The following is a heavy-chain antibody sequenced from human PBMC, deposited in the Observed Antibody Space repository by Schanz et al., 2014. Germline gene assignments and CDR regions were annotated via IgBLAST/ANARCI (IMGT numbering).Heavy chain of an antibody. V-gene: IGHV1-2*02. Sequence: QVQLVQSGPAVKKPGASVKVSCKASGYTLTAYYMHWVRQAPGQGLEWMGWINPNSGGTNYAQKFQGRVTMTRDTSISTAYMELSRLRSDDTAVYYCARVYNWNPGGWYFDLWGRGTLVTVSS. CDR2: INPNSGGT. CDR3: ARVYNWNPGGWYFDL. D-gene: IGHD1-20*01. J-gene: IGHJ2*01. CDR1: GYTLTAYY.